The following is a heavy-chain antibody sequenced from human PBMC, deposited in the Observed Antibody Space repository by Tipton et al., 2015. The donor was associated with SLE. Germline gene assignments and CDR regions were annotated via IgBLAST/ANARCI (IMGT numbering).Heavy chain of an antibody. CDR2: INHSGST. CDR3: ARAVLTTVTTFDY. V-gene: IGHV4-38-2*02. CDR1: GYSISSGYY. D-gene: IGHD4-17*01. Sequence: LRLSCTVSGYSISSGYYWGWIRQPPGKGLEWIGEINHSGSTNYNPSLKSRVTISVDTSKNQFSLKLSSVTAADTAVYYCARAVLTTVTTFDYWGQGTLVTVSS. J-gene: IGHJ4*02.